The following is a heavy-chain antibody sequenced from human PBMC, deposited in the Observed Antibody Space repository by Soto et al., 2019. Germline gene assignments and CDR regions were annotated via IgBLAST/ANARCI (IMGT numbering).Heavy chain of an antibody. CDR3: ARRRSDILTGSHGTLDY. CDR1: GYSFSTYW. V-gene: IGHV5-51*01. D-gene: IGHD3-9*01. J-gene: IGHJ4*02. CDR2: IFPGDSDT. Sequence: LKISCKGSGYSFSTYWIGWVRQMPGKGLEWMGIIFPGDSDTSYSPSFQGQVTISADKSISTAYLQWSSLKASDTAMYYCARRRSDILTGSHGTLDYWGQGTLVT.